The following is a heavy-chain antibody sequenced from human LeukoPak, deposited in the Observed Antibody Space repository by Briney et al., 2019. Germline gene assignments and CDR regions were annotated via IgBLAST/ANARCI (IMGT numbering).Heavy chain of an antibody. Sequence: ASETLSLTCSVSGSSISNYDWSWIRQSPGKGLEWSGYIYSTGSTDYNPSLKSRVPISVETSKNQFSLRLSSVTAADTAVYFCARHEGLARPFDYWGQGTLVPVSS. CDR2: IYSTGST. J-gene: IGHJ4*02. V-gene: IGHV4-59*08. D-gene: IGHD6-19*01. CDR1: GSSISNYD. CDR3: ARHEGLARPFDY.